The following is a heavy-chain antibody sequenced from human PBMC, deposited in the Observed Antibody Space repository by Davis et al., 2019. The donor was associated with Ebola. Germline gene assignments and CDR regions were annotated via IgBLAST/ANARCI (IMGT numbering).Heavy chain of an antibody. Sequence: ASVKVSCKASGYTFRNYYIHWVRQGPGQGLEWMGIINPSGGDPRYAQKFRGRVTMTRDTSTSTVYMELNSLGYDDTAVYFCARAGYGSDLPDTYYYYYGMDVWGKGTTVAVSS. D-gene: IGHD1-26*01. V-gene: IGHV1-46*01. CDR1: GYTFRNYY. J-gene: IGHJ6*04. CDR2: INPSGGDP. CDR3: ARAGYGSDLPDTYYYYYGMDV.